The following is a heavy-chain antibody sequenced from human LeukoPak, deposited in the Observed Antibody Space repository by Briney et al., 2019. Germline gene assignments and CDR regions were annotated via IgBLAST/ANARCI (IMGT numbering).Heavy chain of an antibody. V-gene: IGHV4-34*01. J-gene: IGHJ4*02. D-gene: IGHD6-6*01. CDR2: INHSGST. CDR1: GGSFSGYY. Sequence: PSETLSLTCAVYGGSFSGYYWSWIRQPPGKGLEWIGEINHSGSTNYNPSHKSRVTISVDTSKNQFSLKLSSVTAADTAVYYCARGYSSSSLLLSLVFDYWGQGTLVTVSS. CDR3: ARGYSSSSLLLSLVFDY.